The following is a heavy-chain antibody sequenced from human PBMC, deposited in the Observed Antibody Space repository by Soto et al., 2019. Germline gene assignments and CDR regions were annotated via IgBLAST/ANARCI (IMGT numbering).Heavy chain of an antibody. D-gene: IGHD2-2*01. J-gene: IGHJ6*02. CDR2: MNEDGSEI. CDR1: GFNFRGYW. V-gene: IGHV3-7*01. Sequence: EVQLVESGGALVQPGGSLRISCVVSGFNFRGYWMSWVRQAPGKGLEWVATMNEDGSEIYYVGSVKGRFAISRDNDENSLHLQMNYVSAEDTGVYFCVRDDHIVVVPTSLGAMDVWGQGTTVTVSS. CDR3: VRDDHIVVVPTSLGAMDV.